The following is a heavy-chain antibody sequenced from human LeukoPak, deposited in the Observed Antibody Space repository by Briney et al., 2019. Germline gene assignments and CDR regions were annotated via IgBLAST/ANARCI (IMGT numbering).Heavy chain of an antibody. CDR1: GFTFSSYA. D-gene: IGHD4-17*01. J-gene: IGHJ2*01. CDR3: ATRFYTVTAYWCFDL. CDR2: ISSSGDST. Sequence: GGSLRLSCAASGFTFSSYAMSWVRQAPGKGLEWVSTISSSGDSTYYADSVKGRVTISRDISRNTWYLQMNSLRAEDTAAYYCATRFYTVTAYWCFDLWGRGTLVTVSS. V-gene: IGHV3-23*01.